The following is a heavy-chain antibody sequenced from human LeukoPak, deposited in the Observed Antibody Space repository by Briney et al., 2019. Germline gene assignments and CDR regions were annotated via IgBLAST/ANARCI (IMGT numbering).Heavy chain of an antibody. V-gene: IGHV3-23*01. CDR2: ISGSGGRT. J-gene: IGHJ4*02. D-gene: IGHD4-17*01. CDR3: AKGAQDYGDSTADY. Sequence: PGGSLRLSCAASAFTFSSYAMSWFRQAPGKGLEWVSVISGSGGRTYYADSVKGRFTISRDNSKNTLFLQMSSLRAEDTAVYYCAKGAQDYGDSTADYWGQGTLVTVSS. CDR1: AFTFSSYA.